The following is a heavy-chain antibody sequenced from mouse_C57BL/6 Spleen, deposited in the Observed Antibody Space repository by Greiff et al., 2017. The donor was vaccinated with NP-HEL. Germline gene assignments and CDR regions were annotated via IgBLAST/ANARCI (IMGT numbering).Heavy chain of an antibody. CDR3: ARYGPYYFDY. CDR2: IYPRDGGT. D-gene: IGHD1-1*01. V-gene: IGHV1-78*01. CDR1: GYTFTDHT. J-gene: IGHJ2*01. Sequence: VQLVESDAELVKPGASVKISCKVSGYTFTDHTVHWMKQRPEQGLEWIGYIYPRDGGTKYNEKFKGKATLTADKSSSTAYMQLSSLTSEDSAVYFCARYGPYYFDYWGQGTTLTVSS.